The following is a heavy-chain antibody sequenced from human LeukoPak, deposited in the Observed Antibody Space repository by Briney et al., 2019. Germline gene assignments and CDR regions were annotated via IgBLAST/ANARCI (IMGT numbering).Heavy chain of an antibody. V-gene: IGHV4-59*12. CDR1: GGSISSYY. J-gene: IGHJ4*02. CDR2: IYYSGST. Sequence: SETLSLTCAVSGGSISSYYWSWIRQPPGKGLEWIGYIYYSGSTNYNPSLKSRVTMSVDTSKNQFSLKLSSVTAADTAVYYCARGTAGAFRSLNYWGQGTLVTVSS. CDR3: ARGTAGAFRSLNY. D-gene: IGHD6-13*01.